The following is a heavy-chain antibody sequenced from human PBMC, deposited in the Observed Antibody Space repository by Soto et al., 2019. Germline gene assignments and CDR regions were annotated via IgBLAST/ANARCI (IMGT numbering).Heavy chain of an antibody. D-gene: IGHD2-21*01. CDR1: GFTVNANF. Sequence: EEQLVESGGGLVQPGGSLRLSCAVSGFTVNANFMNWVRQAPGKEPEWVAVLYTGSGTYYAESVKGRFTISREDSTNTLFLHLSNMRAEDTAVYYCARQCGGACSNAFTVWGQGTMVTVSS. CDR3: ARQCGGACSNAFTV. V-gene: IGHV3-66*04. J-gene: IGHJ3*01. CDR2: LYTGSGT.